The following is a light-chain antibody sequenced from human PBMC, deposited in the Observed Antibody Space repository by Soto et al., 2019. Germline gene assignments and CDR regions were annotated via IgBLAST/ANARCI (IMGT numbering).Light chain of an antibody. Sequence: TALTQPAYVTGSAGQSITISCTRNRSDDGRYNLVSWYQQPPFKAPKLMFYEGSKRPSGVSNRFSGSKSGNTASLTISGFLAEDEADYFCCPYARSSYVSVPGSKVTVL. CDR2: EGS. CDR3: CPYARSSYV. J-gene: IGLJ1*01. V-gene: IGLV2-23*01. CDR1: RSDDGRYNL.